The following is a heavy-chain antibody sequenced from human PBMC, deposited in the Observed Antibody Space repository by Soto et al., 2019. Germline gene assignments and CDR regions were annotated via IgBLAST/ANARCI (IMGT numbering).Heavy chain of an antibody. CDR2: IKQDGSEK. CDR1: GFTFSSYW. V-gene: IGHV3-7*01. Sequence: EVQLVESGGGLVQPGGSLRLXCVASGFTFSSYWMSWVRQAPGKGLEWVANIKQDGSEKYYVDSVKGRFTXSRDNAKXXXXXXXXXXRAEDTAVYYCARDSNYAXNFYYYYDGMDVWGQGTTVTVSS. J-gene: IGHJ6*02. D-gene: IGHD2-2*01. CDR3: ARDSNYAXNFYYYYDGMDV.